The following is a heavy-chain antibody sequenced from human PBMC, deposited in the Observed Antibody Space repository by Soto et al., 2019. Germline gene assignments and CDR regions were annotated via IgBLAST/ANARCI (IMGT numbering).Heavy chain of an antibody. J-gene: IGHJ5*02. CDR3: ARVDYYDSSGYYENWFDP. CDR2: ISAYNGNT. Sequence: ASVKVSCKASGYTFTSYGISWVRQAPGQGLEWMGWISAYNGNTNYAQKLQGRVTMTTDTSTSTAYMELRSLRSDDTAVFYCARVDYYDSSGYYENWFDPWGQGTLVTFSS. D-gene: IGHD3-22*01. CDR1: GYTFTSYG. V-gene: IGHV1-18*01.